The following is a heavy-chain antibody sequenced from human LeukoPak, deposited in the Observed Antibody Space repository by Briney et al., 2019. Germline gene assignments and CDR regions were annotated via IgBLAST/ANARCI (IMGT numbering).Heavy chain of an antibody. V-gene: IGHV3-21*01. CDR2: ISSSSSYI. D-gene: IGHD3-22*01. CDR1: GFTFSSYS. Sequence: GGSLRLSCAASGFTFSSYSMNWVRQAPGKGLEWVSSISSSSSYIYYADSVKGRFTISRDNAKNSLYLQMNSLRAEDTAVYYCARVEHYYDSSGYYYVTWFDPWGQGTLVTVSS. J-gene: IGHJ5*02. CDR3: ARVEHYYDSSGYYYVTWFDP.